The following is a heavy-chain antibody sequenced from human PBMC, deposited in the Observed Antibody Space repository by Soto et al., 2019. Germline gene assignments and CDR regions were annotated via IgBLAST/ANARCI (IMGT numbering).Heavy chain of an antibody. CDR1: GGSISSSSYD. Sequence: SETLSLTCTVSGGSISSSSYDWGWIRQPPGKGLEWIGSIYYSGSTYYNPSLKSRVTISVDTSKNQFSLKLSSVTAADTAVYYCASSYGSGSYYSYYYYYYGMDVWGQGTTV. CDR3: ASSYGSGSYYSYYYYYYGMDV. J-gene: IGHJ6*02. V-gene: IGHV4-39*01. D-gene: IGHD3-10*01. CDR2: IYYSGST.